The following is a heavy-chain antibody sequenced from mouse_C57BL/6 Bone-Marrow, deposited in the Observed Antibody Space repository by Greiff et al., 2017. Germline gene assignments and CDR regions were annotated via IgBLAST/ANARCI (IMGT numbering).Heavy chain of an antibody. CDR1: GYAFSSYW. CDR3: ARRAYYGSIAWFAY. Sequence: QVQLQQSGAELVKPGASVKISCKASGYAFSSYWLNWVKQRPGTGLEWLGQIYPGDGDTKYNGTFQGKATLTAEKSSSTAYMQLSSLTSEDSAVYFCARRAYYGSIAWFAYWGQGTLVTVSA. J-gene: IGHJ3*01. CDR2: IYPGDGDT. D-gene: IGHD1-1*01. V-gene: IGHV1-80*01.